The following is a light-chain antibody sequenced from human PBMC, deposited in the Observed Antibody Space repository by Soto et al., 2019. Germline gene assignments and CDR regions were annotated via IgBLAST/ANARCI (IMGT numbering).Light chain of an antibody. CDR2: EVS. CDR3: SSYTSSSTLV. CDR1: SSDVGAYNY. V-gene: IGLV2-14*01. J-gene: IGLJ7*01. Sequence: QSALTQPASVSGSPGQSITISCTGTSSDVGAYNYVSWYQQKSGKAPKLMIYEVSNRPSGVSNRFSGSKSGNTASLTISGLQAEDEAYYYCSSYTSSSTLVFGGGTQLTVL.